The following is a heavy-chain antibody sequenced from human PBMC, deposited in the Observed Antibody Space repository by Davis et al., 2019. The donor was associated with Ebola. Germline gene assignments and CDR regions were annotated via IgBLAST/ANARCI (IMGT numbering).Heavy chain of an antibody. CDR3: ARGGYYDTSGYSHDAFDI. Sequence: VILGGSLRLSCAASGFTFSTYSMNWVRQAPGKGLEWVSSISSSSYYIYYADSLKGRFTISRDNAKNSLYLQMNSLRAEDTAVYHCARGGYYDTSGYSHDAFDIWGQGTMVTVSS. CDR2: ISSSSYYI. V-gene: IGHV3-21*01. J-gene: IGHJ3*02. CDR1: GFTFSTYS. D-gene: IGHD3-22*01.